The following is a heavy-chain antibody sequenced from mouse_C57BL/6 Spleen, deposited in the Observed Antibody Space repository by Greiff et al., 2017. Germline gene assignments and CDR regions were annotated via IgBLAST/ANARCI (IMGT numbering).Heavy chain of an antibody. Sequence: EVQLVESGGGLVQPGGSLSLSCAASGFTFTDYYMSWVRQPPGKALEWLGFIRNKANGYTTEYSASVKGRFTISRDNSQSVLYLQMNALRAEDSATYYCARLGYAMDYWGQGTSVTVSS. CDR3: ARLGYAMDY. CDR2: IRNKANGYTT. J-gene: IGHJ4*01. D-gene: IGHD3-1*01. CDR1: GFTFTDYY. V-gene: IGHV7-3*01.